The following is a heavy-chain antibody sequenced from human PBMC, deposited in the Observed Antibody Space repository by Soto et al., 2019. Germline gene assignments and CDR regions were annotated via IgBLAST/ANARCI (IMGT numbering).Heavy chain of an antibody. D-gene: IGHD3-10*01. CDR1: GGSISSYY. CDR2: IYYSGST. Sequence: SETLSLTCTVSGGSISSYYWSWIRQPPGKGLEWIGYIYYSGSTNYNPSLKSRVTISVDTSKNQFSLKLSSVTAADTAVYYCARAKNMVRGVIPYFDYWGQGTLVTVSS. CDR3: ARAKNMVRGVIPYFDY. V-gene: IGHV4-59*01. J-gene: IGHJ4*02.